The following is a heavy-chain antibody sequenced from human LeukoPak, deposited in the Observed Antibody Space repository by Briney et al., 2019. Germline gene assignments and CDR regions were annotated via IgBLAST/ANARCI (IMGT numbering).Heavy chain of an antibody. CDR3: ARAVIPAAYYYYYYMDV. Sequence: SQTLSLTCTVSGGSISSGGYYWSWIRQPPGKGLEWIGYIYHSGSTYYNPSLKSRVTISVDRSKNQFSLKLSSVTAADTAVYYCARAVIPAAYYYYYYMDVWGKGTTVTVSS. V-gene: IGHV4-30-2*01. D-gene: IGHD2-2*01. CDR2: IYHSGST. J-gene: IGHJ6*03. CDR1: GGSISSGGYY.